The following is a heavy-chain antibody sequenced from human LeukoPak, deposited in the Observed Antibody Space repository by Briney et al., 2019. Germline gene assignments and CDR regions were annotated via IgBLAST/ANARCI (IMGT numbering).Heavy chain of an antibody. D-gene: IGHD3-9*01. Sequence: ASVKVSCKASGYTFTKYGITWVPQAPGQGLEWMGWISGYDDDTIYAQKFQDRVTMTTDTSTTTAYMELRSLRSDDTAIYYCARAWVGDVLTAYTHYYYYYYMDVWGKGTTVIVSS. CDR1: GYTFTKYG. J-gene: IGHJ6*03. CDR3: ARAWVGDVLTAYTHYYYYYYMDV. CDR2: ISGYDDDT. V-gene: IGHV1-18*01.